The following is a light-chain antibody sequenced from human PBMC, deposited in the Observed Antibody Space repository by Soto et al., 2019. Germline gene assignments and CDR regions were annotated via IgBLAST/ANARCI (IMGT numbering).Light chain of an antibody. CDR1: HDISGY. CDR2: AAS. J-gene: IGKJ1*01. Sequence: IQLTQSPSSLSASVGDRVTITCRASHDISGYVAWYQQRPGRAPQLLIYAASALQTGVTSRFSGSGSGTDVTLTITSQQPGDLGTYYCHDPKWAFGQGTTVEI. CDR3: HDPKWA. V-gene: IGKV1-9*01.